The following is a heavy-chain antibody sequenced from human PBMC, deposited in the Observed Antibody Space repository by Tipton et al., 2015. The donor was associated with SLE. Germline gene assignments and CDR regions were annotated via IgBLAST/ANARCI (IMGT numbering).Heavy chain of an antibody. D-gene: IGHD3-3*01. CDR2: IYTSGST. V-gene: IGHV4-61*02. CDR3: ARDFWSGYYTASFDY. Sequence: TLSLTCTVSGGYISSGSYYWSWIRQPAGKGLEWIGRIYTSGSTNYNPSLKSRVTISVDTSKNQFSLKLSSVTAADTAVYYCARDFWSGYYTASFDYWGQGSLVTVSS. J-gene: IGHJ4*02. CDR1: GGYISSGSYY.